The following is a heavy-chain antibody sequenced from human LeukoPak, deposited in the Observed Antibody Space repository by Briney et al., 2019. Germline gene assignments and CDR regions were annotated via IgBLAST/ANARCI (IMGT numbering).Heavy chain of an antibody. J-gene: IGHJ4*02. CDR3: ANLPRGDY. CDR2: IYSGGNT. CDR1: GFTVSRNY. Sequence: PGGSLTLTCAASGFTVSRNYLSRIRQPPGKGLEWVSVIYSGGNTYYADFVKGRFTISRDNSKNTLYLQINSLTAEDTAVYYCANLPRGDYWGLGTLVTVS. D-gene: IGHD3-10*01. V-gene: IGHV3-53*01.